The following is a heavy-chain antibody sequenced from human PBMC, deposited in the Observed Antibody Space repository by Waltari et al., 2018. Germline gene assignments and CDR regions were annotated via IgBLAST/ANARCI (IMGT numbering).Heavy chain of an antibody. Sequence: QVQLQESGPGLVKPSETLSLTCTVSGGSISSSSWSWIRQPPGKGLEWIGYIYYSGSTNYNPSLKSRVTISVDTSKNQFSLKLSSVTAADTAVYYCARGGDSGWPFFDYWGQGTLVTVSS. CDR2: IYYSGST. D-gene: IGHD5-12*01. CDR3: ARGGDSGWPFFDY. V-gene: IGHV4-59*01. J-gene: IGHJ4*02. CDR1: GGSISSSS.